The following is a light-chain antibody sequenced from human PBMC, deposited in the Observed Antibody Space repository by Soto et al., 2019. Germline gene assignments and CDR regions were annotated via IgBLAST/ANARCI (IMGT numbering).Light chain of an antibody. J-gene: IGKJ1*01. CDR3: QHYGTSSWT. CDR1: QSVSDRF. V-gene: IGKV3-20*01. CDR2: GGS. Sequence: EIVLTQSPGTLSLSPGERATLSCRASQSVSDRFVAWFQHKRGQAPRLLVYGGSGRAPGITDRFSGSGSGTDFTLTITRLATEDFALYYCQHYGTSSWTFGQGTKVDIK.